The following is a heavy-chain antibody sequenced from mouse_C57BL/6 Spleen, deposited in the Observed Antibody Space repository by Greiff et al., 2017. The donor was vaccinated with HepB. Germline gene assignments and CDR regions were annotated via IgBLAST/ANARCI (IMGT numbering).Heavy chain of an antibody. CDR1: GFTFSSYA. CDR2: ISDGGSYT. J-gene: IGHJ1*03. CDR3: ARYDPITTVVATHWYFDV. Sequence: EVKLEESGGGLVKPGGSLKLSCAASGFTFSSYAMSWVRQTPEKRLEWVATISDGGSYTYYPDNVKGRFTISRDNAKNNLYLQMSHLKSEDTAMYYCARYDPITTVVATHWYFDVWGTGTTVTVSS. D-gene: IGHD1-1*01. V-gene: IGHV5-4*03.